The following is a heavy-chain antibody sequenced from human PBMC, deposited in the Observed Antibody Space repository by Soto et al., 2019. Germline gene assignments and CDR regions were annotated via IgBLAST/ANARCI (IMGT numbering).Heavy chain of an antibody. CDR2: ISGRGDNT. D-gene: IGHD2-15*01. J-gene: IGHJ4*02. V-gene: IGHV3-23*01. Sequence: DVQLLDSGGGLVQPGGSLRLSCAASGFIFSNYVMSWVRQTPGKGLEWVSGISGRGDNTYYADSVKGRFTVSRDNSKNALYLQMHSLRAEDTAVYYCSNTPLRVGPSDYWGQGTLVTVSS. CDR3: SNTPLRVGPSDY. CDR1: GFIFSNYV.